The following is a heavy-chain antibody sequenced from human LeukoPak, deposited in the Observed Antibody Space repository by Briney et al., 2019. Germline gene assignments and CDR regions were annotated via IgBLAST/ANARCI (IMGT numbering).Heavy chain of an antibody. V-gene: IGHV3-30*18. Sequence: GGSLRLSCAASGFTFSSYGMHWVRQAPGKGLEWVAVISYDGSNKYYADSVKGRFTISRDNSKNTLYLQMNSLRAEDTALYYCAKGPVVPAATYYFDYWGQGTLVTVSS. D-gene: IGHD2-2*01. J-gene: IGHJ4*02. CDR1: GFTFSSYG. CDR3: AKGPVVPAATYYFDY. CDR2: ISYDGSNK.